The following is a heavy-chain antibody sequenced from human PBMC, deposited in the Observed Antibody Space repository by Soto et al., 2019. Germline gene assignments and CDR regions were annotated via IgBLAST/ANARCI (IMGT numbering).Heavy chain of an antibody. D-gene: IGHD6-13*01. V-gene: IGHV3-11*01. CDR2: ITSSGLSI. CDR3: ARVSRGSSWTGNRFDP. J-gene: IGHJ5*02. Sequence: QVQLVESGGDLVKPGGSLRLSCAASGFTFSDYYMTWIRQAPGKGLEWVSYITSSGLSIYYADSVKGRFTTSRDNAKNSRYLQMNSLRVEDSAIYYCARVSRGSSWTGNRFDPWGQGTLVTVSS. CDR1: GFTFSDYY.